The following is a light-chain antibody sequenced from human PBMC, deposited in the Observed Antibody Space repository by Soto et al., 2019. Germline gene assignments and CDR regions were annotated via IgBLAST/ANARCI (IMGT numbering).Light chain of an antibody. Sequence: DIQVTQSPSSLSASVGDRVTITCRTSQAITNSLAWYQQKPGKVPELLIFEASTLQSGVPSRFSGSGSGTEFTLTISSLQPEDVAVYYCQKYGSAPFTFGQGTKLEIK. V-gene: IGKV1-27*01. CDR1: QAITNS. CDR2: EAS. J-gene: IGKJ2*01. CDR3: QKYGSAPFT.